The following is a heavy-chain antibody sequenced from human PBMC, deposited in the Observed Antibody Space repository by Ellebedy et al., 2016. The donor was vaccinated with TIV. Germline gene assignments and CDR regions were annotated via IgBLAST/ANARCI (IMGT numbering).Heavy chain of an antibody. Sequence: ASVKVSRXASGYTFTSYGISWVRQAPGQGLEWMGWINPNSGGTNYAQKFQGRVTMTRDTSISTAYMELSRLRSDDTAVFYCARGQPPNWNYDYYYYYMDVWGKGTTVTVSS. CDR1: GYTFTSYG. CDR2: INPNSGGT. CDR3: ARGQPPNWNYDYYYYYMDV. V-gene: IGHV1-2*02. D-gene: IGHD1-7*01. J-gene: IGHJ6*03.